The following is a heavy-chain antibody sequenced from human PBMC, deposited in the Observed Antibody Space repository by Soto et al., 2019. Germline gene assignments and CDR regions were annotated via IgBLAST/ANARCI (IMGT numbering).Heavy chain of an antibody. CDR2: ISAHNGNT. CDR1: GYTFTSYG. Sequence: QVNLVQSGAEVKKPGASVKVSCKGSGYTFTSYGITWGRQAPGQGLEWMGWISAHNGNTDYAQKLQGRVTVTRDTSTSTAYMELRSLRSDGAAVYYCARGRYGDYWGQGALVTVSS. D-gene: IGHD1-1*01. V-gene: IGHV1-18*01. J-gene: IGHJ4*02. CDR3: ARGRYGDY.